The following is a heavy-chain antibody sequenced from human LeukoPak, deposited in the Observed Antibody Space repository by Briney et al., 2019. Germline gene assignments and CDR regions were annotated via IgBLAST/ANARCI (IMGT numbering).Heavy chain of an antibody. CDR2: IDWDNDK. D-gene: IGHD5-24*01. J-gene: IGHJ4*02. Sequence: SGPTLVNPTQTLTLTCTFSGFSLSTNGMRGSWIRQPPGKALEWLARIDWDNDKFYSTSLRTRLTIFKNTSKNQVVLTMTNMDPVDTATHYCARSSDGRFYDYWGQGTLVTVSS. V-gene: IGHV2-70*04. CDR1: GFSLSTNGMR. CDR3: ARSSDGRFYDY.